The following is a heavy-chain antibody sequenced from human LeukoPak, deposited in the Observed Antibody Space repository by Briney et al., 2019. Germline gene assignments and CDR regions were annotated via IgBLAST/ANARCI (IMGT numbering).Heavy chain of an antibody. Sequence: GGSLRLSCAASGFTVSSNYMSWVRQAPGKGLEWVSVIYSGGSTYYADPLKGRFTISRDNSKNTLYLQMNSLRAEDTAVYYCAKDDLTYCGGDCYSPFDCWGQGTLVTVSS. CDR2: IYSGGST. J-gene: IGHJ4*02. CDR1: GFTVSSNY. CDR3: AKDDLTYCGGDCYSPFDC. D-gene: IGHD2-21*02. V-gene: IGHV3-66*01.